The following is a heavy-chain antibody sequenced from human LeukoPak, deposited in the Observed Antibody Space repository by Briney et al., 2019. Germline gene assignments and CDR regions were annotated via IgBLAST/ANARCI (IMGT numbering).Heavy chain of an antibody. CDR3: ARGGSSGNDYSSFDI. CDR1: GFTVSNYF. V-gene: IGHV3-53*04. Sequence: GGSLRLSCAASGFTVSNYFMSWVRQAPGKGLEWVSVIHSGGSTLYADSVKGRFTISRHNSKNTLYLQVNSLRAEDTAVYFCARGGSSGNDYSSFDIWGQGTMVTVSS. J-gene: IGHJ3*02. CDR2: IHSGGST. D-gene: IGHD5-12*01.